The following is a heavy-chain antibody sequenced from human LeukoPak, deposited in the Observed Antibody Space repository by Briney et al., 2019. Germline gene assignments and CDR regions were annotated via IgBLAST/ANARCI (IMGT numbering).Heavy chain of an antibody. CDR2: IWYDGSNK. CDR1: GFTFSSYG. J-gene: IGHJ6*02. V-gene: IGHV3-33*01. Sequence: GRSLRLPCAASGFTFSSYGMHWVRQAPGKGLEWVAVIWYDGSNKYYADSVKGRFTISRDNSKNTLYLQMNSLRAEDTAVYYCARDQGYYGMDVWGQGTTVTVSS. CDR3: ARDQGYYGMDV.